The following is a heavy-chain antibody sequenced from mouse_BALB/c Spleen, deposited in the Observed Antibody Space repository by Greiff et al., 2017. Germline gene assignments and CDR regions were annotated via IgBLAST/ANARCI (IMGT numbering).Heavy chain of an antibody. CDR1: GFTFSSFG. D-gene: IGHD1-1*01. CDR3: ARNYGSSYHYAMDY. J-gene: IGHJ4*01. Sequence: EVQGVESGGGLVQPGGSRKLSCAASGFTFSSFGMHWVRQAPEKGLEWVAYISSGSSTIYYADTVKGRFTISRDNPKNTLFLQMTSLRSEDTAMYYCARNYGSSYHYAMDYWGQGTSVTVSS. V-gene: IGHV5-17*02. CDR2: ISSGSSTI.